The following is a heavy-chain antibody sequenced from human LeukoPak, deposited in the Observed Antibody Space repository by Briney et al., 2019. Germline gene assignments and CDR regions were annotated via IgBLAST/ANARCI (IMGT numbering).Heavy chain of an antibody. J-gene: IGHJ4*02. V-gene: IGHV4-39*07. CDR2: VFYTGKT. CDR3: ARVFDS. CDR1: GGSVSTSDYY. Sequence: SETLSLTCTVSGGSVSTSDYYWGWIRQSPVKGLEWIGDVFYTGKTNYNPSLRGRASISIDTSKNQFSLKLTYVTAADSAVYYCARVFDSWGQGTLVTVSS.